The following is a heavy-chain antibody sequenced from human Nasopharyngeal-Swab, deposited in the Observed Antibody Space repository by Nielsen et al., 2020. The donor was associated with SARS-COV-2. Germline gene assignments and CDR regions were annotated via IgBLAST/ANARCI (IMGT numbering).Heavy chain of an antibody. CDR2: INHSRST. D-gene: IGHD3-3*02. CDR3: ARLSPDTYLGYYYYGMDV. CDR1: GASSSGYY. J-gene: IGHJ6*02. Sequence: SEPLSPPCAVYGASSSGYYWSWIRQPPGKGLEWIGEINHSRSTNYNPSLKSRVTISVDTSKNQFSLNLSSVTAADTAVYYCARLSPDTYLGYYYYGMDVWGQGTTVTVSS. V-gene: IGHV4-34*01.